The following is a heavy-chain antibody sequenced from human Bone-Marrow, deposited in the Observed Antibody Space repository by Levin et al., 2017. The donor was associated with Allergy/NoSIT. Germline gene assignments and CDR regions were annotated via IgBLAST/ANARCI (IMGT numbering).Heavy chain of an antibody. V-gene: IGHV3-23*01. J-gene: IGHJ6*02. D-gene: IGHD4-17*01. CDR1: GFTLGSYA. CDR3: AKDTVTSMFYYYGMDA. CDR2: ISGSGAGT. Sequence: AGGSLRLSCAASGFTLGSYAMNWVRQAPGKGLEWVSTISGSGAGTYYADSVKGRFTISRDNSKNTLYLQLNNVRPEDTAVYYCAKDTVTSMFYYYGMDAWGQGTTVTVSS.